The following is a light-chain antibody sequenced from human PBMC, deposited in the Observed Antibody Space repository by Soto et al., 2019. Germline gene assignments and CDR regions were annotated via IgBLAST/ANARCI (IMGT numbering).Light chain of an antibody. Sequence: DFPMTQSPSTLSASVGDRVTITCRASQNINSWLAWHQQKPGKAPKLLIYQASNLESGVPSRFSGSESGTEFTLTISSLQPDDFATYFCQQYYGPWTFGQGTTVEMK. J-gene: IGKJ1*01. V-gene: IGKV1-5*03. CDR1: QNINSW. CDR3: QQYYGPWT. CDR2: QAS.